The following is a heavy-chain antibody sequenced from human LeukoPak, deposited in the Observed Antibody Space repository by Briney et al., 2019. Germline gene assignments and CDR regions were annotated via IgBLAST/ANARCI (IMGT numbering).Heavy chain of an antibody. CDR2: ISSSGSTI. D-gene: IGHD3-10*01. CDR3: ARDKSNYYGSGSSPPY. J-gene: IGHJ4*02. V-gene: IGHV3-11*01. CDR1: GFTFSDYY. Sequence: GRSLSLSCAASGFTFSDYYMSWIRQAPGKGLEWVSYISSSGSTIYYADSVKGRFTISRDNAKNSLYLQMNSLRAEDTAVYYCARDKSNYYGSGSSPPYWGQGTLVTVSS.